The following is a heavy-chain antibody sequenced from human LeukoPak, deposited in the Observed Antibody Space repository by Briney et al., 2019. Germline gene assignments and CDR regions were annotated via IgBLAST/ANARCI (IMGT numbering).Heavy chain of an antibody. Sequence: SVKVSCKAFGGTFSSYAISWVRQAPGQGLEWMGRIIPILGIANYAQKFQGRVTITADKSTSTAYMELSSLRSEDTAVYYCARARYIQLWSAVAPHNADNFDYWGQGTLVTVSS. D-gene: IGHD5-18*01. V-gene: IGHV1-69*04. CDR2: IIPILGIA. CDR3: ARARYIQLWSAVAPHNADNFDY. J-gene: IGHJ4*02. CDR1: GGTFSSYA.